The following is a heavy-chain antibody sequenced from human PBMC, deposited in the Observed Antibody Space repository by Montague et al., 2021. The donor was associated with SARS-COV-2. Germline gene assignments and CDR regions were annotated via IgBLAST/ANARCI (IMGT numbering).Heavy chain of an antibody. CDR3: ARSGYGGGTTWFYFES. CDR1: GDSVSSNRDA. Sequence: CAISGDSVSSNRDAWNGLRKSPSRGSEGLGRTYYRSKWYRDYALSVRSRLTVNPDTSENQFSLQLNSVTPDDTAVYYCARSGYGGGTTWFYFESWGPGTLITVSS. CDR2: TYYRSKWYR. J-gene: IGHJ4*02. D-gene: IGHD6-13*01. V-gene: IGHV6-1*01.